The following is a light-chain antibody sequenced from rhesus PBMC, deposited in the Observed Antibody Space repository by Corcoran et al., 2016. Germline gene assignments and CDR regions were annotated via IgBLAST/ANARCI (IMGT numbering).Light chain of an antibody. CDR2: EES. J-gene: IGKJ3*01. V-gene: IGKV1S17*01. Sequence: DIQMTQSTSSLSASVGDRVTITCRASQGITNDLAWYQQRPGESPKLLIYEESRLERGIASRFSGSGSWTDFSRNISSLPAEDFATYYFQHYQNSPCTFGPVTKLDIK. CDR1: QGITND. CDR3: QHYQNSPCT.